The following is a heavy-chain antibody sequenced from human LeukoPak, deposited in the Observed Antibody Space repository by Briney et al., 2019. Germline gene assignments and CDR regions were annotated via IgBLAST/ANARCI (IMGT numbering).Heavy chain of an antibody. V-gene: IGHV1-18*01. D-gene: IGHD6-19*01. J-gene: IGHJ4*02. CDR3: ARDLDSFSSGWYVSRV. CDR1: GYTFTSYG. CDR2: ISAYDGNT. Sequence: ASVKVSCKASGYTFTSYGINWVRQAPGQGLEWMGWISAYDGNTKYSQKFQGRVTMTTDTSTSTAYVELRSLRSDETAVYYCARDLDSFSSGWYVSRVWGQGTLVTVSS.